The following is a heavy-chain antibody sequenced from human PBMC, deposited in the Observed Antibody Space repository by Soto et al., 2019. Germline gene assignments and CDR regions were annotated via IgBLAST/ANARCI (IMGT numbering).Heavy chain of an antibody. D-gene: IGHD2-15*01. J-gene: IGHJ3*02. CDR1: GFTFSSYS. CDR3: ARYCSGGSCYSAFDI. V-gene: IGHV3-21*01. CDR2: ISSSSSYI. Sequence: EVQLVESGGGLVKPGGSLRLSCAASGFTFSSYSMNWVRQAPGKGLEWVSSISSSSSYIYYADSVKGRFTISRDNAKNSLYLQMNSLRAEDTAVYYCARYCSGGSCYSAFDIWGQGTMVTVSS.